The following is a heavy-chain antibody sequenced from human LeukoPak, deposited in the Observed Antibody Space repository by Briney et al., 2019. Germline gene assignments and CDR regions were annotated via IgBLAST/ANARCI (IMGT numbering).Heavy chain of an antibody. V-gene: IGHV3-30*02. D-gene: IGHD3-10*01. J-gene: IGHJ5*01. CDR2: IRYDGSNK. CDR1: GFTFSSYG. CDR3: AKHDPITLVRGVTNWFDS. Sequence: PGGSLRLSCAASGFTFSSYGMHWVRQAPGKGLEWVAFIRYDGSNKYYADSVKGRFTISRDNSKNTLYPQMNSLRAEDTAVYYCAKHDPITLVRGVTNWFDSWGQGTLVTVSS.